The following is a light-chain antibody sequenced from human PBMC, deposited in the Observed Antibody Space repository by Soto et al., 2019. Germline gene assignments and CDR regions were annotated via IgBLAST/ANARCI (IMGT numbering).Light chain of an antibody. J-gene: IGLJ1*01. V-gene: IGLV1-51*01. CDR1: SSNIGNNF. Sequence: QSALTQPPSVSAAPGQKVTISCSGSSSNIGNNFVTWYQQLPGTAPKLLIYDNNKRPSGIPDRFSGSQSGTSATLGITGFQTGDEADYYCGSWDSSLSAYVFGTGTKVTVL. CDR3: GSWDSSLSAYV. CDR2: DNN.